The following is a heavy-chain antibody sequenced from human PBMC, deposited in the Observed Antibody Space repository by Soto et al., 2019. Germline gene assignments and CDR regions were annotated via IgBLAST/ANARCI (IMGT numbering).Heavy chain of an antibody. Sequence: GASLKVSCDASGYSFTTHAMIWVRQAPGQRPEWMGWINTGNGNTRYSPKFQGRVNITRDTSASTAYMELSSLKSEDTAVYYCARGEQLYHYFYG. V-gene: IGHV1-3*04. CDR2: INTGNGNT. CDR1: GYSFTTHA. J-gene: IGHJ6*01. CDR3: ARGEQLYHYFYG.